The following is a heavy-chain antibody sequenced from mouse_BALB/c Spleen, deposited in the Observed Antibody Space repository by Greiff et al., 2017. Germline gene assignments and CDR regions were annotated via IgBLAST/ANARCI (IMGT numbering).Heavy chain of an antibody. V-gene: IGHV5-9-3*01. Sequence: EVQRVESGGGLVKPGGSLKLSCAASGFTFSSYAMSWVRQTPEKRLEWVATISSGGSYTYYPDSVKGRFTISRDNAKNTLYLQMSSLRSEDTAMYYCARHGIYYDYGDYWGQGTTLTVSS. CDR3: ARHGIYYDYGDY. J-gene: IGHJ2*01. CDR2: ISSGGSYT. CDR1: GFTFSSYA. D-gene: IGHD2-4*01.